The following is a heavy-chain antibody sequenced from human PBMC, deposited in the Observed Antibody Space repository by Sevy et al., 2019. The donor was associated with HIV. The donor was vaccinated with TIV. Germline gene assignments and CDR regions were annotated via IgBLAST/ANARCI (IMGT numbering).Heavy chain of an antibody. J-gene: IGHJ5*02. D-gene: IGHD3-10*01. CDR2: IKHDGSDK. CDR3: ARDVLYPFDP. V-gene: IGHV3-7*01. CDR1: GFTFNTYW. Sequence: GGSLRLTCVASGFTFNTYWMSWVRQAPGKGLEWVANIKHDGSDKYYVDSVKGRFTISRDNAKNSLYLQMNGLRAEDTAVYYCARDVLYPFDPWAQGTLVTVSS.